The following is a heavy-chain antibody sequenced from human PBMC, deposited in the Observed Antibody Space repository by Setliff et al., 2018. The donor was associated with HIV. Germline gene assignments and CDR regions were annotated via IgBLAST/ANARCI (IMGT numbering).Heavy chain of an antibody. CDR3: ARLPQDVRSSIDF. CDR2: ISGSGVNS. CDR1: GFTFSNYV. V-gene: IGHV3-23*01. D-gene: IGHD6-6*01. J-gene: IGHJ4*02. Sequence: GSLRLSCAASGFTFSNYVINWVRQAPGKGLEWISGISGSGVNSYYADSVKGRFTISRDNAKNTLFLQMNSLRAEDTAVYYCARLPQDVRSSIDFWGQGTLVTVSS.